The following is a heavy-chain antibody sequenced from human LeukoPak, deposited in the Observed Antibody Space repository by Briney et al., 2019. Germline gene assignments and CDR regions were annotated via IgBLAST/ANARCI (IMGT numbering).Heavy chain of an antibody. CDR2: ISTDGRSA. Sequence: PGGSLRLSCAASVFTFSNYCMHWVPDVPGRGLVWVSRISTDGRSATYAVSVRGRFTIPRDNTKNTLYLKMNSLGAEDTAVFYCARATYCGVGCYKGFDYWGQGTLVTVSS. D-gene: IGHD2-21*02. J-gene: IGHJ4*02. CDR1: VFTFSNYC. V-gene: IGHV3-74*01. CDR3: ARATYCGVGCYKGFDY.